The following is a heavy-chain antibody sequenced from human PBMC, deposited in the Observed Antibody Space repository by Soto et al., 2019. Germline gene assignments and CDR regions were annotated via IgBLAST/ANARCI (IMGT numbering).Heavy chain of an antibody. V-gene: IGHV4-34*01. D-gene: IGHD3-3*01. CDR2: INHSGST. Sequence: PSETLSLTCAVYGGSFSGYYWSWIRQPPGKGLEWIGEINHSGSTNYNPSLKSRVTISVDTSKNQFSLKLSSVTAADTDVYYCARGVRRFLAWLSHRGQYYGMDVWGQGTTVT. CDR1: GGSFSGYY. J-gene: IGHJ6*02. CDR3: ARGVRRFLAWLSHRGQYYGMDV.